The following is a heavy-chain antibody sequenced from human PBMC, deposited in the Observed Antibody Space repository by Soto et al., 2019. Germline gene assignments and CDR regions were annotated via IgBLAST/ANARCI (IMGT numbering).Heavy chain of an antibody. CDR3: ARRYKSAGWLEP. CDR1: GYTFATFS. D-gene: IGHD5-18*01. Sequence: QVQLVQSGAAVKKPGASVKVSCKASGYTFATFSIHWVRQAPGQGREWMGWVNPATGNTEYSEKFQDRVTITRDTSASTAYMELRGLRSEDTAVYYCARRYKSAGWLEPWGQGTLVTVSS. J-gene: IGHJ5*02. V-gene: IGHV1-3*01. CDR2: VNPATGNT.